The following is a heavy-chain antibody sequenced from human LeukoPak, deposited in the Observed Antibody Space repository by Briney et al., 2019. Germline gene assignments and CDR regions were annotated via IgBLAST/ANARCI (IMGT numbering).Heavy chain of an antibody. Sequence: GGSLRLSCAASGFPFSGYWMHWVRQAPGKGLVWVSRIDDDGAGTTHADSVKGRFTISRDDAKNTLYLQMNSLRVEETAVYYCARSAIAYDAWGQGTLVTVSS. D-gene: IGHD5-12*01. J-gene: IGHJ5*02. CDR1: GFPFSGYW. CDR2: IDDDGAGT. V-gene: IGHV3-74*01. CDR3: ARSAIAYDA.